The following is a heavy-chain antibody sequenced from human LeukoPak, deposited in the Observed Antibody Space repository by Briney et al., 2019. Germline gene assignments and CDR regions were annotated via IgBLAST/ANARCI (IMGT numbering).Heavy chain of an antibody. J-gene: IGHJ4*02. CDR3: ARDVTMDGGYYFDY. CDR2: IIPILGIA. D-gene: IGHD3-10*01. CDR1: GGTFSSYA. V-gene: IGHV1-69*04. Sequence: ASVEVSCKASGGTFSSYAISWVRQAPGQGLEWMGRIIPILGIANYAQKFQGRVTITADKSTSTAYMELSSLRSEDTAVYYCARDVTMDGGYYFDYWGQGTLVTVSS.